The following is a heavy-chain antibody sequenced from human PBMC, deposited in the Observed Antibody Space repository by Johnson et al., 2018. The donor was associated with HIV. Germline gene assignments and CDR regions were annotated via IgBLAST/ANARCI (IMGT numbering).Heavy chain of an antibody. Sequence: VQLVESGGGMVQPGGSLRLSCAASGLTVSTNYMSWVRQAPGRGLEWVSVVYSASDTYYADSVKGRFTISRDNSNNRLYLQMNSLRAEDTAIYDCEGYCSGGACYSGVSAFDVWGHGTMVTVSS. CDR3: EGYCSGGACYSGVSAFDV. CDR1: GLTVSTNY. D-gene: IGHD2-15*01. V-gene: IGHV3-66*01. CDR2: VYSASDT. J-gene: IGHJ3*01.